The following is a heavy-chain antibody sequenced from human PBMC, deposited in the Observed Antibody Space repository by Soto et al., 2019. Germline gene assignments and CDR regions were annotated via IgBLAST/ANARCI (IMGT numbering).Heavy chain of an antibody. V-gene: IGHV4-59*12. CDR1: GGSISSYY. CDR3: ARKVYDFWSGYYMDWFDP. Sequence: SETLSLTCTVSGGSISSYYWSWIRQPPGKGLEWIGYIYYSGSTNYNPSLKSRVTISVDTSKNQFSLKLSSVTAADTAVYYCARKVYDFWSGYYMDWFDPWGQGTLVTVSS. D-gene: IGHD3-3*01. J-gene: IGHJ5*02. CDR2: IYYSGST.